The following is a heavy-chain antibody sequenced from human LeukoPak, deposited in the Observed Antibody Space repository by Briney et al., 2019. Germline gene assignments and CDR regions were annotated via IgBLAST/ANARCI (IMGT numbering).Heavy chain of an antibody. Sequence: GGSLRLSCVGSGFTFRSHAMSWVRQAPEKGLEFVSGIYENGGTTYYADSVKGRFSISRDNSKNTLYLQMDSLRGEDTAVYYCAKDFRIGYSAHFDYWGQRALVTVSS. J-gene: IGHJ4*02. CDR2: IYENGGTT. D-gene: IGHD2-21*01. V-gene: IGHV3-23*01. CDR1: GFTFRSHA. CDR3: AKDFRIGYSAHFDY.